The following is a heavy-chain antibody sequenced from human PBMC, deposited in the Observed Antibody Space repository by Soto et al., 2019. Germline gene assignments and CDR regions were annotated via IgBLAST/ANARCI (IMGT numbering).Heavy chain of an antibody. CDR3: ARDSGGPEPFDF. D-gene: IGHD3-10*01. J-gene: IGHJ4*02. CDR1: GFTFSSYT. Sequence: GGSLRLSCAVCGFTFSSYTLNWVRQAPGKGLEWVSCISGGLDYIYYADSVKGRFTISRDNANNSLYLQMDSLRAEDTAVYYCARDSGGPEPFDFWGQGTLVTVSS. CDR2: ISGGLDYI. V-gene: IGHV3-21*01.